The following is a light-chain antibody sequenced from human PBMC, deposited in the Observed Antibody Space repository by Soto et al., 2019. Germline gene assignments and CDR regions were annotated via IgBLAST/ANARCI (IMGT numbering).Light chain of an antibody. Sequence: EIVLTQSPVTLSLSPGERATLSCRASQSVTSNYLAWYQQKHGQPPRLLIFAASSRATGIPDRFSGSGSGTDFTLTISRLEPEDFAVYYCQQYHSSPLLTFGGGTRVEIK. V-gene: IGKV3-20*01. CDR1: QSVTSNY. J-gene: IGKJ4*01. CDR3: QQYHSSPLLT. CDR2: AAS.